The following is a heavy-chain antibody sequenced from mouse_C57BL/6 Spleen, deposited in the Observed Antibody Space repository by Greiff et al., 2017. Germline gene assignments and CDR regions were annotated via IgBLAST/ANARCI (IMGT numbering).Heavy chain of an antibody. Sequence: VQGVESGPGLVQPSQSLSITCTVSGFSLTSYGVHWVRQSPGKGLEWLGVIWRGGSTDYNAAFMSRLSITKDNSKSQVFFKMNSLQADDTAIYYCAKNDYDVGDYAMDYWGQGTSVTVSS. D-gene: IGHD2-4*01. CDR1: GFSLTSYG. CDR2: IWRGGST. J-gene: IGHJ4*01. V-gene: IGHV2-5*01. CDR3: AKNDYDVGDYAMDY.